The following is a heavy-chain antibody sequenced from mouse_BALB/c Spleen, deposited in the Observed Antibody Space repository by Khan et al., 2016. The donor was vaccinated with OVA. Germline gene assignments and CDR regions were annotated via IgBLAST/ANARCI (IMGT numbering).Heavy chain of an antibody. Sequence: EVELVESGGGLVQPGGSRKLSCAASGFTFSRFGMHWVRQAPEKGLGGVAYISSGRSTIYYGNTVKGRFTISRDNPKNALVLQMISLRSEDTAMYYCARDSNFDYWGQGTTLTVSS. V-gene: IGHV5-17*02. CDR1: GFTFSRFG. CDR2: ISSGRSTI. J-gene: IGHJ2*01. CDR3: ARDSNFDY.